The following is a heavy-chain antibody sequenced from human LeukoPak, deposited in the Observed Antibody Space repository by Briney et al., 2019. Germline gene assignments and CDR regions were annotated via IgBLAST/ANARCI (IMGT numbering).Heavy chain of an antibody. CDR3: ARTILTGYYLGDGYFDY. Sequence: ASVTVSYKASGYTFTSYGISWVRQAPGQGLEWMGWISAYNGNTNYAQKLQGRVTMTTDTSTSTAYMELRSLRSDDTAVYYCARTILTGYYLGDGYFDYWGQGTLVTVSS. V-gene: IGHV1-18*01. CDR2: ISAYNGNT. D-gene: IGHD3-9*01. CDR1: GYTFTSYG. J-gene: IGHJ4*02.